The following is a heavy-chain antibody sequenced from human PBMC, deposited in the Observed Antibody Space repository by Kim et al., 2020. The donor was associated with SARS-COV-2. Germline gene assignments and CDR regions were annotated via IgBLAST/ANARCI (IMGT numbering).Heavy chain of an antibody. CDR2: TSAYNGNT. V-gene: IGHV1-18*01. CDR3: ARFGIQLWLGRYYYMDV. J-gene: IGHJ6*03. D-gene: IGHD5-18*01. CDR1: GYTFTSYG. Sequence: ASVKVSCKASGYTFTSYGISWVRQPPGQGLEWMGWTSAYNGNTNYAQKLQGRVTMTTDTSTSTAYMELRSLRSDDTAVYYCARFGIQLWLGRYYYMDVWGKGTTVTVSS.